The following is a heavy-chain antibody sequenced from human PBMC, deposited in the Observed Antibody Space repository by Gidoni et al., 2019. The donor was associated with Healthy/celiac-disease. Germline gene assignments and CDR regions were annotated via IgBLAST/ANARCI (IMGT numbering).Heavy chain of an antibody. Sequence: QVPLVQSGAEVKKPGASVQVSCKASGYTFTSYGFRWVRQAPGQGLEWMGWISAYNGNTNYAQKLQGRVTMTTDKSTSTAYMELRSLRADDTAGYYCARERARRSIAACRTNWFDPWGQGTLVTVSS. CDR1: GYTFTSYG. J-gene: IGHJ5*02. CDR3: ARERARRSIAACRTNWFDP. D-gene: IGHD6-6*01. V-gene: IGHV1-18*01. CDR2: ISAYNGNT.